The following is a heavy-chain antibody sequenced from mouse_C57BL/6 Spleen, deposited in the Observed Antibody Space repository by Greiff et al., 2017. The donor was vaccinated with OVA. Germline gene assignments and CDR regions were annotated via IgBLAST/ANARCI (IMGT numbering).Heavy chain of an antibody. CDR2: ISDGGSYT. CDR3: ARDRATVVAGRFAY. Sequence: EVKLVESGGGLVKPGGSLKLSCAASGFTFSSYAMSWVRQTPEKRLEWVATISDGGSYTYYPDNVKGRFTISRDNAKNNLYLQMSHLKSEDTAMYYCARDRATVVAGRFAYWGQGTLVTVSA. J-gene: IGHJ3*01. D-gene: IGHD1-1*01. V-gene: IGHV5-4*01. CDR1: GFTFSSYA.